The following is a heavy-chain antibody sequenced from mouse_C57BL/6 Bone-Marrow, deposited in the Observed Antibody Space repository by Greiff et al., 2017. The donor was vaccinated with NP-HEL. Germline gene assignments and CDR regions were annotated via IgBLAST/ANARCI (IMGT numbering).Heavy chain of an antibody. CDR3: TRGDGNYYYGMDY. J-gene: IGHJ4*01. V-gene: IGHV1-5*01. D-gene: IGHD2-1*01. CDR1: GYTFTSYW. CDR2: IYPGNSDT. Sequence: EVKLVESGTVLARPGASVKMSCKTSGYTFTSYWMHWVNQRPGQGLEWIGIIYPGNSDTSYNQKFKGKAKLTAVTSTSTAYMELSSLTNEDSAVYYCTRGDGNYYYGMDYWGQGTSVTVSS.